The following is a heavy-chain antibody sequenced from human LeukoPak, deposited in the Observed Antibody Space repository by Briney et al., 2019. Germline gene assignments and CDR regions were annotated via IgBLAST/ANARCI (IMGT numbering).Heavy chain of an antibody. CDR2: SIPIFWSA. D-gene: IGHD3-10*01. J-gene: IGHJ4*02. CDR3: ARVSRTTMVRGVITFDF. CDR1: GGAFSSYS. V-gene: IGHV1-69*05. Sequence: GSSVKVSFKASGGAFSSYSISWVRQAPGQGLEWMGGSIPIFWSANYAQKFQGRITRTTVAFTSTAYMELSSMRSEDTAVYYCARVSRTTMVRGVITFDFWGQGTLVTVSS.